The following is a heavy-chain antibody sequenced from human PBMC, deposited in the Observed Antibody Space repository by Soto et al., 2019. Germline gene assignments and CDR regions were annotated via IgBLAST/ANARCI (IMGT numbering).Heavy chain of an antibody. CDR1: GGSISSYY. Sequence: QVQLQESGPGLVKPSETLSLTCTVSGGSISSYYWSWIRQPPGKGLEWIGYIYYSGSTNYNPSLKSRVTISVDTSTNQFSLKLSSVTAADTAVYYCARDLYDSSGYLDWGQGTLVTVSS. CDR3: ARDLYDSSGYLD. V-gene: IGHV4-59*01. D-gene: IGHD3-22*01. J-gene: IGHJ4*02. CDR2: IYYSGST.